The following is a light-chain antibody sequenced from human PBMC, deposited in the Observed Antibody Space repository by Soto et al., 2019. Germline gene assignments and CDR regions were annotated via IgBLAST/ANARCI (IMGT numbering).Light chain of an antibody. CDR3: SSYTGSSTLV. CDR2: EVS. V-gene: IGLV2-14*01. J-gene: IGLJ1*01. CDR1: SNDVGGYNY. Sequence: QSVLTQPASVSGSPGQSITISCTGTSNDVGGYNYVSWYQQAPGKVPQLMIFEVSNRPSGVSNRFSGSKSANTASLTISGLQAEDEADYYCSSYTGSSTLVFGTGTKVTVL.